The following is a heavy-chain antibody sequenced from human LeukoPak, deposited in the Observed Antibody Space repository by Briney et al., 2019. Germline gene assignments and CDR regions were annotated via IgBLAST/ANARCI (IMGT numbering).Heavy chain of an antibody. CDR3: ARGGPHDPHDY. V-gene: IGHV3-9*01. CDR2: ISWNSGSI. Sequence: GGSLRLSCAASGFTFDDYAMHWVRQAPGKGLEWVSGISWNSGSIGYADSVKGRFTISRDNAKNSLYLQMNSLRAEDTAVYYCARGGPHDPHDYWGQGTLVTVSS. CDR1: GFTFDDYA. D-gene: IGHD3-16*01. J-gene: IGHJ4*02.